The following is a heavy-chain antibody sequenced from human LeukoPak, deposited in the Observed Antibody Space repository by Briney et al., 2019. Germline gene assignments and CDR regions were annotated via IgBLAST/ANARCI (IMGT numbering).Heavy chain of an antibody. CDR1: GFIFDNFW. CDR3: ARDMSFSTSGWYGELDN. J-gene: IGHJ4*02. Sequence: GGSLRLSCAASGFIFDNFWMSWVRQAPGKGLEWVANIKQDGSEIYYVDSVKGRFTISRDNAKNSLYLQMNSLRAEDTALYYCARDMSFSTSGWYGELDNRGQGTLVTVSP. V-gene: IGHV3-7*05. D-gene: IGHD6-19*01. CDR2: IKQDGSEI.